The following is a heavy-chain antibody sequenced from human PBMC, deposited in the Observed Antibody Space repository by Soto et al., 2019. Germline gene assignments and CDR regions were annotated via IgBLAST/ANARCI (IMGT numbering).Heavy chain of an antibody. J-gene: IGHJ6*03. Sequence: SETLSLTCAVYGGSFGGYYWSWIRQPPGKGLEWIGEINHSGSTNYNPSLKSRVTISVDTSKNQFSLKLSSVTAADTAVYYCARVPPFYDYIWGSYRSYYYYYMDVWGKGTTVTVSS. CDR1: GGSFGGYY. D-gene: IGHD3-16*02. V-gene: IGHV4-34*01. CDR3: ARVPPFYDYIWGSYRSYYYYYMDV. CDR2: INHSGST.